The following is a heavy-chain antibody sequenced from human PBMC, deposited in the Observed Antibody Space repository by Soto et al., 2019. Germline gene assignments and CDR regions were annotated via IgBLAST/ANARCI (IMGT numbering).Heavy chain of an antibody. V-gene: IGHV1-24*01. CDR2: FDPEDGET. D-gene: IGHD3-16*02. CDR1: GYTLTELS. CDR3: ATAGPYVWGSYRHTLDY. J-gene: IGHJ4*02. Sequence: ASVKVSCKVSGYTLTELSMHWVRRAPGKGLEWMGGFDPEDGETIYAQKFQGRVTMTEDTSTDTAYMELSSLRSEDTAVYYCATAGPYVWGSYRHTLDYWGQGTLVTVSS.